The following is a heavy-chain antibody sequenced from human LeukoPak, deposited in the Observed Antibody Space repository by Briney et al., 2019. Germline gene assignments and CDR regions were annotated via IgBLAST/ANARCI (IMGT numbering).Heavy chain of an antibody. J-gene: IGHJ4*02. Sequence: PGGSLRLSCAASGFTVSSNYMSWVRQAPGKGLEWVSVIYSGGSTYYADSVKGRFTISRDNAKNSLYLQMNSLRAEDTAVYYCAREWGVTTSDYWGQGTLVTVSS. D-gene: IGHD4-17*01. CDR3: AREWGVTTSDY. CDR2: IYSGGST. CDR1: GFTVSSNY. V-gene: IGHV3-66*01.